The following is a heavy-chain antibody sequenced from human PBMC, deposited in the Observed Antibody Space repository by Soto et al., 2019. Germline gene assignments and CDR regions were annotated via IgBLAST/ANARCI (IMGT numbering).Heavy chain of an antibody. J-gene: IGHJ6*02. Sequence: QVQLVQSGAEVKKPGASVKVSCKASGYTFTRSGISWVRQAPGQGLEWMGWISTYNGDTNYAQTFQGRVTMTTDTSTSTVHMEVRSLRSDDTAVYYCAREGAAPYYYYGMDVWGQGTPVPVSS. CDR1: GYTFTRSG. CDR3: AREGAAPYYYYGMDV. V-gene: IGHV1-18*01. CDR2: ISTYNGDT. D-gene: IGHD6-25*01.